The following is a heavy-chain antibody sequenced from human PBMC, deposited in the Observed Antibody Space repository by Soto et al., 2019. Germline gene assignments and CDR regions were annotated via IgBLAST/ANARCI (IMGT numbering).Heavy chain of an antibody. D-gene: IGHD2-21*02. J-gene: IGHJ6*02. V-gene: IGHV4-59*01. Sequence: SETLSLTCTVSGGAISSSYWSWIRQPAGKGLEWIGYMYNTGSTIYNPSLKSRVTISVDTSKNQFSLKLNSVTAADTAVYYCARDLWGYCGADCYPLDVWGQGTTVTVS. CDR1: GGAISSSY. CDR2: MYNTGST. CDR3: ARDLWGYCGADCYPLDV.